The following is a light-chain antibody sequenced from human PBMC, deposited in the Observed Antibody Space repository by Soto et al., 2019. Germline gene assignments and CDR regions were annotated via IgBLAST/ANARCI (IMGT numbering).Light chain of an antibody. Sequence: SSELTQPPSXXXXXXXXXXXTCGGNNIGSKSVHWYQQKPGQAPVLVIYYDSDRPSGIPERFSGSNSGNTATLTISRVEAGDEADYYCQVWDSSSVVVFGGGTKLTVL. CDR3: QVWDSSSVVV. J-gene: IGLJ2*01. CDR1: NIGSKS. CDR2: YDS. V-gene: IGLV3-21*04.